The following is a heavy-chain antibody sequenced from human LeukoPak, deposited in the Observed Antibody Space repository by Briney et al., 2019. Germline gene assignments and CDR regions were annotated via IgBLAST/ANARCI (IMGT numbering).Heavy chain of an antibody. CDR2: ISAHNGNT. V-gene: IGHV1-18*01. D-gene: IGHD2-2*01. J-gene: IGHJ5*02. CDR3: ARDLGDIVVVPAAISLP. Sequence: ASVKVSCKASGYTFTSYGISWVRQAPGQGLEWMGWISAHNGNTNYAQKFQGRVTMTTDTSTSTAYMELRSLRSDDAAVYYCARDLGDIVVVPAAISLPWGQGTLVTVSS. CDR1: GYTFTSYG.